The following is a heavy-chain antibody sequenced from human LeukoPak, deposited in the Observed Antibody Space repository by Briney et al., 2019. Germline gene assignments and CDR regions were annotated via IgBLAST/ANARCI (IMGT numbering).Heavy chain of an antibody. V-gene: IGHV3-21*01. Sequence: GGSLRLSCAASGFTFSSYSMNWVRQAPGKGLEWVSSISSSSSYICYADSVKGRFTISRDNAKNSLYLQMNSLRAEDTAVYYCALMVRGVIRYYWGQGTLVTVSS. CDR1: GFTFSSYS. J-gene: IGHJ4*02. CDR2: ISSSSSYI. D-gene: IGHD3-10*01. CDR3: ALMVRGVIRYY.